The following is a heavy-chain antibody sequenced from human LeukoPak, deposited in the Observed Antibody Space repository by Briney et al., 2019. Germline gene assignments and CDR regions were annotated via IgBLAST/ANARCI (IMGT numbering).Heavy chain of an antibody. CDR1: GFTFSSYA. CDR3: AKADGDYDYYYMDV. V-gene: IGHV3-23*01. Sequence: GGSLRLSCAASGFTFSSYAMSWVRQAPGKGLEWVSAISGSGGSTYYADSVKGRFTISRNNSKNTLYLQMNSLRAEDTAVYYCAKADGDYDYYYMDVWGKGTTVTVSS. D-gene: IGHD4-17*01. CDR2: ISGSGGST. J-gene: IGHJ6*03.